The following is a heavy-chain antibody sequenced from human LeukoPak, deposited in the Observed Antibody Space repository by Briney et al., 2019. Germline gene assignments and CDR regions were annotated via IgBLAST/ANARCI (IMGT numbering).Heavy chain of an antibody. V-gene: IGHV4-38-2*01. D-gene: IGHD6-19*01. J-gene: IGHJ4*02. Sequence: SETLSLTCAVSGYSLSRGYYWGWIRQPPGKGLEWIGSIYHSGSTDYNPSLKSQVTISVDTSKYQFSLKLSSVPAADTAVYYCARGQLLVRVYFEYWGQGTLVNVSP. CDR1: GYSLSRGYY. CDR2: IYHSGST. CDR3: ARGQLLVRVYFEY.